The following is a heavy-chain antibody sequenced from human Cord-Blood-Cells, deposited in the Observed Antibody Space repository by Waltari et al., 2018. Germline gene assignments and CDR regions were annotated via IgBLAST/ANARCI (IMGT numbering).Heavy chain of an antibody. J-gene: IGHJ3*02. Sequence: QVTLKESGPVLVNPTETLTLTCTVSGFSLSNARLGVSWIRQPPGKALEWLAHIFSNDEKSYSTSLKSRLTISKDTSKSQVVLTMTNMDPVDTATYYCARVTGTWVAFDIWGQGTMVTVSS. V-gene: IGHV2-26*01. CDR2: IFSNDEK. CDR1: GFSLSNARLG. D-gene: IGHD1-26*01. CDR3: ARVTGTWVAFDI.